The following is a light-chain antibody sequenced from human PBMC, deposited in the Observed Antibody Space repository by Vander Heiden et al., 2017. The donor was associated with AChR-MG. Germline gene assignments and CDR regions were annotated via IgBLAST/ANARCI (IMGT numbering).Light chain of an antibody. CDR2: DGS. CDR3: CSYAGSYTWV. CDR1: SSDVGGYNY. V-gene: IGLV2-11*01. Sequence: QSALTQPRSVSGSPGQSVTIACTGTSSDVGGYNYVSWYQQHPGRAPKLMIYDGSKRPSGVPDRFSGSKSGNTASLTISGRQAEDEADYYCCSYAGSYTWVFGGGTKLTVL. J-gene: IGLJ3*02.